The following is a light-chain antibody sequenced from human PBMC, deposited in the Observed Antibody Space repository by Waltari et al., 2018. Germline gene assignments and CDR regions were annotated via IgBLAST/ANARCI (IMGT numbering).Light chain of an antibody. V-gene: IGKV1-39*01. CDR3: EQGYSTPQYT. Sequence: DILMTHSPSSLSASVGDRVTIAFRGSKGIISSCNWCQQKPGKDPTPLLYAASTLQSGVPSRCSGSGCGTDFTLIISSLQPADSETYYCEQGYSTPQYTFGHGTKLEIK. J-gene: IGKJ2*01. CDR1: KGIISS. CDR2: AAS.